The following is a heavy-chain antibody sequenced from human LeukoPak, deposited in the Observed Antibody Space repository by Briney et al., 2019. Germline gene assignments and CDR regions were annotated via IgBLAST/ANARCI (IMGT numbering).Heavy chain of an antibody. CDR3: ARVYDSSGYSP. J-gene: IGHJ4*02. CDR1: GFTFSSYS. CDR2: ISSSSSYI. Sequence: GGSLRLSCAASGFTFSSYSMNWVRQAPGKGLEWVSSISSSSSYIYYADSVKGRFTISRDNAKNSLYLQMDSLRAEDTAVYYCARVYDSSGYSPWGQGTLVTVSS. D-gene: IGHD3-22*01. V-gene: IGHV3-21*01.